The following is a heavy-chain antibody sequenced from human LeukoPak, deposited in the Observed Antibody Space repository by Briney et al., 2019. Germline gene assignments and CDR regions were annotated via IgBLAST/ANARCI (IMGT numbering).Heavy chain of an antibody. CDR2: IYYSGST. V-gene: IGHV4-59*01. J-gene: IGHJ4*02. CDR3: ARVRGIAAAAHFDY. D-gene: IGHD6-13*01. CDR1: GGSISSYY. Sequence: PSETLSLTCTVSGGSISSYYWSWIRQPPGKGLEWIGYIYYSGSTSYNPSLKSRVTISVDTSKNQFPLKLSSVTAADTAVYYCARVRGIAAAAHFDYWGQGTLVTVSS.